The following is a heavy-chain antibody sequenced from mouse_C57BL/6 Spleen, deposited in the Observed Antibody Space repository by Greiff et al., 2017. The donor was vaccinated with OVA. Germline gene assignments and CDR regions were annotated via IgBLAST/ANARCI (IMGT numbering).Heavy chain of an antibody. Sequence: QVQLQQPGAELVKPGASVKLSCKASGYTFTSYWMQWVKQRPGQGLEWIGEIDPSDSYTNYNQKFKGKATLTVDTSSSTAYMQLSSLTSEDSAVYYCARNYGSRRGFAYWGQWTLVTVSA. CDR3: ARNYGSRRGFAY. V-gene: IGHV1-50*01. CDR1: GYTFTSYW. J-gene: IGHJ3*01. CDR2: IDPSDSYT. D-gene: IGHD1-1*01.